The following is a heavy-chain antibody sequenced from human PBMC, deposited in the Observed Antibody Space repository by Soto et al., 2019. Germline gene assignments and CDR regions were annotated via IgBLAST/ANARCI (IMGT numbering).Heavy chain of an antibody. CDR1: GFTFRSYA. Sequence: QVQLVESGGGVVQPGESLRLACAASGFTFRSYAMHWVRQTPRKGLEWVAIMWYDGSNQYYADSVKGRFTISRDNSNSTLYLEMNSLRVEDTAVYYCARDRNYGGNSHYFDYWGQGVLVTVSS. CDR3: ARDRNYGGNSHYFDY. D-gene: IGHD4-17*01. CDR2: MWYDGSNQ. V-gene: IGHV3-33*01. J-gene: IGHJ4*02.